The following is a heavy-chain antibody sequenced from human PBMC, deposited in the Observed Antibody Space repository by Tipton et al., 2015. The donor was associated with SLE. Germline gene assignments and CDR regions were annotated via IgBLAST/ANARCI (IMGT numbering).Heavy chain of an antibody. D-gene: IGHD2/OR15-2a*01. V-gene: IGHV6-1*01. CDR3: ARGTFLAFDL. J-gene: IGHJ3*01. CDR2: TYYRSKWYY. CDR1: GDSVSSNTAA. Sequence: GLVKPSQTLSLTCAIFGDSVSSNTAAWNWIRLSPSRGLEWLGRTYYRSKWYYDYALSLKSRITINPDTSKNQFSLQLNSVTPEDTAVYYCARGTFLAFDLWGQGTLVTVSS.